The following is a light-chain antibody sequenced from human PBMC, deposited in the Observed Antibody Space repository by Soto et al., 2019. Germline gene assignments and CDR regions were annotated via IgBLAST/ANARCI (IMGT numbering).Light chain of an antibody. V-gene: IGKV1-39*01. CDR3: QQYNNWIT. J-gene: IGKJ5*01. CDR2: ATS. Sequence: DIQMTQSPSSLSASIGGRVTITCRAGQSIDNYLNWYQQKPGKAPNLLIYATSSLQSGVPSRFSGSGSGTEFTLTISSLQSEDFAVYYCQQYNNWITFGQGTRLEI. CDR1: QSIDNY.